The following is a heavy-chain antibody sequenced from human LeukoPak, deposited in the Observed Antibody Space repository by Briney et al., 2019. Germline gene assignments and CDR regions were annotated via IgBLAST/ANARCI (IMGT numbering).Heavy chain of an antibody. V-gene: IGHV4-59*01. Sequence: SETLSLTCTVSGGSISSYYLSWIRQPPGKGLEWIGYIYYSGSTNYNPSLKSRVTISVDTSKNQFSLKLSSVTAADTAVYYCVYAFDIWGQGTMVTVSS. J-gene: IGHJ3*02. CDR2: IYYSGST. CDR3: VYAFDI. CDR1: GGSISSYY.